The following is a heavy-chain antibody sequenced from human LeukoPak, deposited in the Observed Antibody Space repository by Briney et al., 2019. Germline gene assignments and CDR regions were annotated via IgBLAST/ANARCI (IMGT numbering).Heavy chain of an antibody. J-gene: IGHJ5*02. D-gene: IGHD4-17*01. CDR3: AKGGDYGSINWFGP. V-gene: IGHV4-59*01. Sequence: SETLSLTCTVSGGSISSYYWSWIQQPPGKGLEWIGYVYYSGSTNYNPSLNSRVTISIDTSKNQFSLRLSSVTAADTAVYYCAKGGDYGSINWFGPWGQGTLVTVSS. CDR1: GGSISSYY. CDR2: VYYSGST.